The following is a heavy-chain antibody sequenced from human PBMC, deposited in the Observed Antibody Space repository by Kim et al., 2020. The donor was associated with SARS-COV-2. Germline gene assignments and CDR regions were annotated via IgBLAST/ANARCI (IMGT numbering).Heavy chain of an antibody. D-gene: IGHD6-13*01. Sequence: GGSLRLSCAASGFTFSNAWMSWVRQAPGKGLEWVGRIKSKTDGGTTDYAAPVKGRFTISRDDSKNTLYLQMNSLKTEDTAVYYCTTSYSSSWNPYYYYGMDVWGQGTTVTVSS. CDR1: GFTFSNAW. CDR3: TTSYSSSWNPYYYYGMDV. CDR2: IKSKTDGGTT. J-gene: IGHJ6*02. V-gene: IGHV3-15*01.